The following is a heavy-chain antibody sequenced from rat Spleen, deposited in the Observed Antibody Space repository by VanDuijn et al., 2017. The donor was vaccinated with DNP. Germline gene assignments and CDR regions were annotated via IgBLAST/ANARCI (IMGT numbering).Heavy chain of an antibody. V-gene: IGHV5-17*01. CDR3: ARPDY. Sequence: EVQLVESGGGLVQPGNSLKLSCAASGFTFSDYAMAWVRQSPKKGLEWVATIIYDAKSTHYRDSVKGRFTISRDNAKSTLYLQMDSLRFEDTATYYCARPDYWSQGVMVTVSS. CDR2: IIYDAKST. CDR1: GFTFSDYA. J-gene: IGHJ2*01.